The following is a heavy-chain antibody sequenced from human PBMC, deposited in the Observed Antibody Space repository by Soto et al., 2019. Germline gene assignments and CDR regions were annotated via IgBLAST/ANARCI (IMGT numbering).Heavy chain of an antibody. V-gene: IGHV3-74*01. CDR2: INSDGSST. D-gene: IGHD2-2*01. CDR1: GFTFSSYW. J-gene: IGHJ4*02. Sequence: GGSLRLSCAASGFTFSSYWMHWVRQAPGKGLVWVSRINSDGSSTSYADSVKGRFTISRDNAKNTLYLQMNSLRAEDTAVYYCARRGRVVPAVDYWGQGTLVTVSS. CDR3: ARRGRVVPAVDY.